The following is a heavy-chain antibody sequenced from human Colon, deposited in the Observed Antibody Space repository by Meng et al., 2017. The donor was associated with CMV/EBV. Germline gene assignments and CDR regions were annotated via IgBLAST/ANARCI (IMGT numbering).Heavy chain of an antibody. Sequence: VLLGASGGGLVRCGCSRRLSCAASGFTFSEYWRNWFRKDTGKGLVWASRINGHGSDTNVADSVKGRFTVSRDNAKNMLYLQMNSLKAEDTAVYYCVRDMLERGQGTLVTVSS. CDR2: INGHGSDT. J-gene: IGHJ4*02. CDR3: VRDMLE. CDR1: GFTFSEYW. V-gene: IGHV3-74*01. D-gene: IGHD3-10*02.